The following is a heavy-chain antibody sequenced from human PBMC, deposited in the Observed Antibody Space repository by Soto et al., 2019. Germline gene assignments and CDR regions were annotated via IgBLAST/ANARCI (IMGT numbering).Heavy chain of an antibody. J-gene: IGHJ6*02. V-gene: IGHV4-61*01. Sequence: KTSETLSLTCTVSGGSVSSGSYYWSWIRQPPGKGLEWIGYIYYSGSTNYNPSLKSRVTISVDTSKNQFSLKLSSVTAADTAVYYCARERTSSIAAPYGMDVWGQGTTVTVSS. CDR1: GGSVSSGSYY. CDR2: IYYSGST. D-gene: IGHD6-6*01. CDR3: ARERTSSIAAPYGMDV.